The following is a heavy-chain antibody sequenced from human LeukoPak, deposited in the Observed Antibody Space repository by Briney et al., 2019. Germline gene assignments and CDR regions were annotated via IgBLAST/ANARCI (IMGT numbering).Heavy chain of an antibody. Sequence: GGSLRLSCVGSGFTFSSYWMNWVRQAPGKGLEWVANIKKDGSERYYVDSVKGRFTISRDNSKNMLYLQMNSLRAEDTAVYFCAGGYYSSYYYGMDVWGQGTTVTVSS. CDR2: IKKDGSER. CDR1: GFTFSSYW. CDR3: AGGYYSSYYYGMDV. J-gene: IGHJ6*02. V-gene: IGHV3-7*03. D-gene: IGHD3-22*01.